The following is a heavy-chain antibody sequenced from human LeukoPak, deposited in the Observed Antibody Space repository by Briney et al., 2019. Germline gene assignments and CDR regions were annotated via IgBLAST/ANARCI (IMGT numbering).Heavy chain of an antibody. Sequence: SETLSLTCTVSGGSISSYYWSWIRQPPGKGLEWIGCIYYSGSTNYNPSLKSRVTISVDTSKNQFSLKLSSVTAADTAVYYCARDQRNYYDLLHAFDIWGQGTMVTVSS. D-gene: IGHD3-22*01. V-gene: IGHV4-59*01. J-gene: IGHJ3*02. CDR3: ARDQRNYYDLLHAFDI. CDR2: IYYSGST. CDR1: GGSISSYY.